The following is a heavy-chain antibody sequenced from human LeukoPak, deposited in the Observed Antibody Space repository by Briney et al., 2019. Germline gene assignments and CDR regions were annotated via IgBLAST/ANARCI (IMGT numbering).Heavy chain of an antibody. V-gene: IGHV3-74*01. CDR1: GFTFSSYW. J-gene: IGHJ4*02. CDR2: INGDGRTT. D-gene: IGHD6-19*01. Sequence: GSLRLSCAASGFTFSSYWMHWVRQAPGKGLMWVSRINGDGRTTNYADSVQGRFTISRDNAKNTLYLQMNSLTAEDTAVYYCARRGAVAATYYYDYWGQGTLVTVSS. CDR3: ARRGAVAATYYYDY.